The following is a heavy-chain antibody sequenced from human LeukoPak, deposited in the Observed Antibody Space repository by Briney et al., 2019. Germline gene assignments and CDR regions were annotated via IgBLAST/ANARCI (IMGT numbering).Heavy chain of an antibody. Sequence: ASVKVSCKASGYTFTNYGFSWVRQAPGQGLEWMGWINAYNGNTNYAQKFQGRVTITADESTSTAYMELSSLRSEDTAVYYCARDLSDSSGYSQWGQGTLVTVSS. CDR3: ARDLSDSSGYSQ. D-gene: IGHD3-22*01. J-gene: IGHJ4*02. CDR2: INAYNGNT. CDR1: GYTFTNYG. V-gene: IGHV1-18*01.